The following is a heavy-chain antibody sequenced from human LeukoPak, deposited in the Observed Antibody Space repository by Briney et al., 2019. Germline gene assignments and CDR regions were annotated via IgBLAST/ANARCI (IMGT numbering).Heavy chain of an antibody. CDR1: GFTFSSYW. V-gene: IGHV3-74*01. D-gene: IGHD3-16*01. CDR2: IHSDGSTT. CDR3: ARDFTSGRFDP. J-gene: IGHJ5*02. Sequence: PGGSLRLSCAASGFTFSSYWMHWVRQVPGKGLVWVSRIHSDGSTTTYADSVKGRFTISRDNAKSTLYLQMNSLRAEDTAVYYCARDFTSGRFDPWGQGTLVTVSS.